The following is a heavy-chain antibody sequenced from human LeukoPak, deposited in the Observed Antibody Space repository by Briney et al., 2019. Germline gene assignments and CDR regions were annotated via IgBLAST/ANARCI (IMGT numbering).Heavy chain of an antibody. CDR2: IYYSGST. J-gene: IGHJ5*02. CDR1: VGSISSYY. V-gene: IGHV4-59*01. Sequence: SETLSLTCTVSVGSISSYYWSWIRQPPGKGLEWIGYIYYSGSTNNNPSLKSRVTISVDTSKNQFSLKLSSVTAADTAVYYCARDREYSSFDPWGQGTLVTVSS. D-gene: IGHD2/OR15-2a*01. CDR3: ARDREYSSFDP.